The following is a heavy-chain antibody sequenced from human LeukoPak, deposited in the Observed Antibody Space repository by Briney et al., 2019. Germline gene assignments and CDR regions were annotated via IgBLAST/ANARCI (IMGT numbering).Heavy chain of an antibody. V-gene: IGHV1-18*01. D-gene: IGHD2-21*01. CDR3: ARVPGVVIAIGWFDP. CDR2: ISAYNGNT. CDR1: GYTFTSYG. Sequence: ASVKVSCKASGYTFTSYGISWVRQAPGQGLEWMGWISAYNGNTNYAQKLQGRVTMTTDTSTSTAYMELRSLRSDDTAVCYCARVPGVVIAIGWFDPWGQGTLVTVSS. J-gene: IGHJ5*02.